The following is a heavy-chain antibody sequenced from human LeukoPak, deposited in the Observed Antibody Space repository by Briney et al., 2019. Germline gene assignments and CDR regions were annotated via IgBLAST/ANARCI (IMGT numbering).Heavy chain of an antibody. J-gene: IGHJ3*02. D-gene: IGHD1-26*01. V-gene: IGHV3-15*01. CDR1: GFTFSVTW. Sequence: GESLRLSCAASGFTFSVTWMSWVRQAPGRGLEWVGRFKSKAAGGTTDYAAPVAGRFTISRDDSKNMLYLQMNSLKTEDTAVYYCTRGAPQADVFEIWGQGTMVTVSS. CDR3: TRGAPQADVFEI. CDR2: FKSKAAGGTT.